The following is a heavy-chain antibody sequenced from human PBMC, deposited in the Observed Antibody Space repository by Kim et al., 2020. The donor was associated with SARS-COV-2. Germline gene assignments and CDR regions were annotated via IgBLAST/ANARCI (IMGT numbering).Heavy chain of an antibody. CDR3: AGVGREFPEIDY. D-gene: IGHD3-10*01. V-gene: IGHV1-8*01. Sequence: GYAQTFQGRVTMTSNTSISTAYMALSSLRSEDTAVYYCAGVGREFPEIDYWGQGTLVTVSS. J-gene: IGHJ4*02.